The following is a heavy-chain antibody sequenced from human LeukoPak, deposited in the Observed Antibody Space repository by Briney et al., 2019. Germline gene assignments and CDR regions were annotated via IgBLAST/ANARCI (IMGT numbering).Heavy chain of an antibody. CDR3: ARGGPGYYLDY. V-gene: IGHV3-13*01. D-gene: IGHD3-22*01. J-gene: IGHJ4*03. CDR2: IGTAGDT. CDR1: GFTFSSHD. Sequence: SGGSLRLSCAASGFTFSSHDMHWVRQATGKGLEWVSTIGTAGDTYYPGSVKGRFTISRENAKNSLYLQMNILKAGDTAVYYCARGGPGYYLDYWGQGTTVTVSS.